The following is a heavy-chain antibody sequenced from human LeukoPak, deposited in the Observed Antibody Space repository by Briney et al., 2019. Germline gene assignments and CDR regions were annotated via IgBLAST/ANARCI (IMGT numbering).Heavy chain of an antibody. J-gene: IGHJ4*02. CDR1: GFTFSSYS. CDR3: ARDRYGDPPFDY. D-gene: IGHD4-17*01. Sequence: PGGSLRLSCAASGFTFSSYSMTWVRQAPGKGLEWVSSISSSSGYIYYADSVKGRFTISRDNAKNSLYLQMNSLRAEDTAVYYCARDRYGDPPFDYWGQGTLVTVSS. V-gene: IGHV3-21*01. CDR2: ISSSSGYI.